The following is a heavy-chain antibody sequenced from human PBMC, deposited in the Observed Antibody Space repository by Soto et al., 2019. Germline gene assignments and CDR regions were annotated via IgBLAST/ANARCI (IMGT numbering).Heavy chain of an antibody. CDR1: GGSISSYY. CDR2: IYYSGST. Sequence: TSETLSLTFTVSGGSISSYYWSWIRQPPGKGLEWIGYIYYSGSTNYNPSLKSRVTISVDTSRNQFSLKLSSVTAADTAVYYCASSAARPGRWWFDPWGQGTLVTVSS. D-gene: IGHD6-6*01. CDR3: ASSAARPGRWWFDP. J-gene: IGHJ5*02. V-gene: IGHV4-59*01.